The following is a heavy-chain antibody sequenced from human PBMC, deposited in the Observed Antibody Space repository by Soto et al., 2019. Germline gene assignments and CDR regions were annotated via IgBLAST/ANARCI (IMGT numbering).Heavy chain of an antibody. J-gene: IGHJ5*02. CDR3: ARGGRYCSSTSCYTMGRWLDP. V-gene: IGHV4-34*01. CDR2: INPSGST. Sequence: TSETLSLTCAVYGGSFSGYYWSCIRQPPGKGLEWIGEINPSGSTNYNPSLKSRVTISVDTSKNQFSPKLSSVTAADTAVYYCARGGRYCSSTSCYTMGRWLDPWGQGTRVTVSS. D-gene: IGHD2-2*02. CDR1: GGSFSGYY.